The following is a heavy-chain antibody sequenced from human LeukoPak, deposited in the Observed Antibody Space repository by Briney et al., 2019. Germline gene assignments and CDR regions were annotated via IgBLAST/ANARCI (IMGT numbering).Heavy chain of an antibody. Sequence: ASVRVSCKTSGYTFSNFGISWVRQAPGQGLEWMGWISGNNDNPNYGQKFQGRFTVTTDSSTSTAYMELRNLTFDDTAVYYCARDGTSTDDHWGQGTLVTVSS. CDR2: ISGNNDNP. J-gene: IGHJ4*02. CDR1: GYTFSNFG. V-gene: IGHV1-18*01. D-gene: IGHD2-2*01. CDR3: ARDGTSTDDH.